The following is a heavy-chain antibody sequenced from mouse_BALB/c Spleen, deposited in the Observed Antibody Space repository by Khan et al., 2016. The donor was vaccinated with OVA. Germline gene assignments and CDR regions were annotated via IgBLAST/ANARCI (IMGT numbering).Heavy chain of an antibody. CDR3: VRGSGNFRFAY. J-gene: IGHJ3*01. V-gene: IGHV1S137*01. CDR1: GYTFTDFA. D-gene: IGHD1-3*01. CDR2: ISTYYGLP. Sequence: QVQLQQSGTELVRPGVSVKISCKGSGYTFTDFAIHWVKQSHAKSLEWIGVISTYYGLPTYNQKFQDKATMTVDKSSSTAYMEFARLTSEDSAIYYCVRGSGNFRFAYWGQGTPVTVSA.